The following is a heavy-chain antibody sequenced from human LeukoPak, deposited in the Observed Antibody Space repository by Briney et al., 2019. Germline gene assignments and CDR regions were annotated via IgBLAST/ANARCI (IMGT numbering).Heavy chain of an antibody. D-gene: IGHD3-10*01. V-gene: IGHV1/OR15-1*04. CDR3: ARGPSITMVRGGQWYYYMDV. Sequence: ASVKVSCKASGCIFTDYYMHWVRQAPGQELGWMGRINPNSGGTNYAQKFQGRVTMTRDTSTSTVYMELSSLRSEDTAVYYCARGPSITMVRGGQWYYYMDVWGKGTTVTISS. J-gene: IGHJ6*03. CDR1: GCIFTDYY. CDR2: INPNSGGT.